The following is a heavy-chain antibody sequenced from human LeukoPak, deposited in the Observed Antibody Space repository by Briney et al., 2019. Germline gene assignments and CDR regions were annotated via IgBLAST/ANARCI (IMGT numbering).Heavy chain of an antibody. V-gene: IGHV1-46*01. CDR3: ARVPLGGYCSSTSCFKSSDY. Sequence: GKVSCKASGYTFTSYYMHWVRPAPGQGLEWVGIINPSGGSTSYAQKFQGRVTMTRDTSTSTVYMELSSLRSEDTAVYYCARVPLGGYCSSTSCFKSSDYWGQGTLVTVSS. CDR1: GYTFTSYY. D-gene: IGHD2-2*01. CDR2: INPSGGST. J-gene: IGHJ4*02.